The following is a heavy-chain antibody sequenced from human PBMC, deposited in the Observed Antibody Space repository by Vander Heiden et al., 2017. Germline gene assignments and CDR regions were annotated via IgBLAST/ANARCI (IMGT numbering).Heavy chain of an antibody. CDR1: GYTFTSYG. V-gene: IGHV1-18*04. D-gene: IGHD4-4*01. Sequence: QVQLVQSGAEVKKPGASVKVSCKVSGYTFTSYGLSWVRQAPGQGLEWMGWISAYNGNTNYAQKLQGRVTMTTDTSTSTAYMELRSLRSDDTAVYYCARVSPMTTTVKGSPFYYYYYGMDVWGQGTTVTVSS. J-gene: IGHJ6*02. CDR3: ARVSPMTTTVKGSPFYYYYYGMDV. CDR2: ISAYNGNT.